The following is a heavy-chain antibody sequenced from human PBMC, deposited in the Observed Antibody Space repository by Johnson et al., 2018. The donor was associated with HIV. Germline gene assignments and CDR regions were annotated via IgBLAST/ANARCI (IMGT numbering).Heavy chain of an antibody. CDR1: GFTLSRYD. V-gene: IGHV3-13*01. CDR2: IGTAGDT. J-gene: IGHJ3*02. Sequence: VQLVESGGGLVQPGGSLRLSCAASGFTLSRYDMHWVRQATGKGLEWVSAIGTAGDTYYPGSVTGRFTISRENAKNSLYLQMNSLRAGDTAVYYCARDGGFVGAFDIWGQGTMVTVSS. CDR3: ARDGGFVGAFDI. D-gene: IGHD3-16*01.